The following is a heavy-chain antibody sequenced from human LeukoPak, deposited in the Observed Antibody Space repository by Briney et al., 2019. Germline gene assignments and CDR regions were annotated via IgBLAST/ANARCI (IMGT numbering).Heavy chain of an antibody. CDR1: GFTFSSYG. D-gene: IGHD4-23*01. CDR2: FGGSGGST. V-gene: IGHV3-23*01. J-gene: IGHJ4*02. CDR3: AAGPYGGNTPFDY. Sequence: GGSLRLSCAASGFTFSSYGMSWVRQATGKGLEWVSAFGGSGGSTYYADSVKGRFTISRDNFNNTLYLQMNNLRAEDTALYYCAAGPYGGNTPFDYWGQGTLVTISS.